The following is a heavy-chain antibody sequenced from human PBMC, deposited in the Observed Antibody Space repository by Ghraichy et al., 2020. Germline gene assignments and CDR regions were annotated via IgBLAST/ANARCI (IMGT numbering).Heavy chain of an antibody. CDR2: ISGSGGST. V-gene: IGHV3-23*01. D-gene: IGHD3-10*01. CDR3: AKGRTMVRGARSYYFDY. Sequence: GGSLRLSCAASGFTFSSYAMSWVRQAPGKGLEWVSAISGSGGSTYYADSVKGRFTISRDNSKNTLYLQMNSLRAEDTAVYYCAKGRTMVRGARSYYFDYWGQGTLVTVSS. CDR1: GFTFSSYA. J-gene: IGHJ4*02.